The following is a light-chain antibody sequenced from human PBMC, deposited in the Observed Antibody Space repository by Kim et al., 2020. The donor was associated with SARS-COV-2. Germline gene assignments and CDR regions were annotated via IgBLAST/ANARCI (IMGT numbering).Light chain of an antibody. CDR2: SDR. J-gene: IGLJ1*01. Sequence: QTDTASCNGGSSNMGAGYHLHCYRQLPGRAPKLVIYSDRNRPSGISDRFSGSKSGTSASLVIAGLQGDDEGDYYCQTYDNSVSVYVFGSGTKVTVL. CDR1: SSNMGAGYH. V-gene: IGLV1-40*01. CDR3: QTYDNSVSVYV.